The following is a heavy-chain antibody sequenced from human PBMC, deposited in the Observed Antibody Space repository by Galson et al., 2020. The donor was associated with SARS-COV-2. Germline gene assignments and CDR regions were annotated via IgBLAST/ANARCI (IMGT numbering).Heavy chain of an antibody. J-gene: IGHJ6*02. V-gene: IGHV4-30-4*07. D-gene: IGHD2-2*01. CDR2: IYYSGRT. Sequence: SEPLSLTCAVPGRSISSGGYSWSWIRQPPGKGLECIGSIYYSGRTYYNPSLKSRVTITVDTSKNQFSLKPSSVTAADTAVYYCARELTRNTDGMDVWGQGTTVTVS. CDR1: GRSISSGGYS. CDR3: ARELTRNTDGMDV.